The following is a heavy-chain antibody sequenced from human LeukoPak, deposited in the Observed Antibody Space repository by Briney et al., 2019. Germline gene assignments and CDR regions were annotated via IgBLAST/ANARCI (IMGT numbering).Heavy chain of an antibody. V-gene: IGHV3-30*14. J-gene: IGHJ6*02. CDR2: ISYDGSNK. D-gene: IGHD3-22*01. Sequence: SGGSLRLSCAASGFTFSSYAMHWVRQAPGKGLEWVAVISYDGSNKYYADSVKGRFTISRDNSKNTLYLQMNSLRAEDTAVYYCARDLRYYYDSSAPEGSYGMDVWGQGTTVTVSS. CDR3: ARDLRYYYDSSAPEGSYGMDV. CDR1: GFTFSSYA.